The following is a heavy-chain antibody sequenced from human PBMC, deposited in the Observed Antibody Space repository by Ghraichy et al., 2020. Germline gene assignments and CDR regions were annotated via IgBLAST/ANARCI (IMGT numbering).Heavy chain of an antibody. CDR1: GGSFSGYY. J-gene: IGHJ5*02. CDR3: ARGLGPLGYCSSTSCPRQTDQENGFDP. V-gene: IGHV4-34*01. CDR2: INHSGST. D-gene: IGHD2-2*01. Sequence: ESLNISCAVYGGSFSGYYWSWIRQPPGKGLEWIGEINHSGSTNYNPSLKSRVTISVDTSKNQFSLKLSSVTAADTAVYYCARGLGPLGYCSSTSCPRQTDQENGFDPRGQGTLVTVSS.